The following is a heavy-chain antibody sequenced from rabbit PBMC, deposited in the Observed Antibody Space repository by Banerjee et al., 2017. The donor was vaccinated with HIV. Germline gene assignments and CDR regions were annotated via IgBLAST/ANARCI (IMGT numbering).Heavy chain of an antibody. CDR3: AGSLGYGYACFGL. D-gene: IGHD6-1*01. V-gene: IGHV1S39*01. J-gene: IGHJ4*01. CDR2: IITSSGSI. CDR1: GFDFSSYG. Sequence: QEQLVESGGGLVQPGGSLKLSCKASGFDFSSYGVSWVRQAPGKGLESVACIITSSGSIWYASWVNGRFTISKTSSTTVTLQMTSLTAADTATYFCAGSLGYGYACFGLWGQGTLVTVS.